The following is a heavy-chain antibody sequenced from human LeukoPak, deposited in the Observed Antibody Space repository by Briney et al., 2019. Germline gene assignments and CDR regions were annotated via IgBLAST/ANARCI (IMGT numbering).Heavy chain of an antibody. CDR3: ARDHGDCRGDCAHY. V-gene: IGHV4-59*12. J-gene: IGHJ4*02. Sequence: SETLSLTCTVSGGSISSYYWSWIRQPPGKGLEWIGYIYYSGSTNYNPSLKSRVTISVDRSKNQFSLKLSSVTAADTAVYCCARDHGDCRGDCAHYWGQGTLVTVSS. D-gene: IGHD2-21*01. CDR1: GGSISSYY. CDR2: IYYSGST.